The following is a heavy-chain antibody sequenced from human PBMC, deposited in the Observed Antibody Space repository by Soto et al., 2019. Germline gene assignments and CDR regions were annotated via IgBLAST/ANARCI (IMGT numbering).Heavy chain of an antibody. D-gene: IGHD1-26*01. CDR1: GFMFSSYA. V-gene: IGHV3-30-3*01. CDR3: ARAGGLLVDY. Sequence: QVQLVESGGGVVQPGRSLRLSWAASGFMFSSYAMHWVRQAPGKGLEWVAVKTYDGSNKYYADSVKGRFTISRDNSKNTLYLQMNSLRAEDTAVYYCARAGGLLVDYWAQGTLVTVSS. CDR2: KTYDGSNK. J-gene: IGHJ4*02.